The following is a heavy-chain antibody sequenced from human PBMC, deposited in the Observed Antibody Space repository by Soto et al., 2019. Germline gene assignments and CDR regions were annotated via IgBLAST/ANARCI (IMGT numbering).Heavy chain of an antibody. J-gene: IGHJ4*02. D-gene: IGHD3-22*01. Sequence: GESLKISCKGSGYSFAGYWITWVRQKPGKGLEWMGRVDPSDSQTYYSPSFRGHVTISVTKSITTVFLQWSSLRASDTAMYYCARQIYDSDTGPNFQYYFDSWGQGTPVTVSS. V-gene: IGHV5-10-1*01. CDR2: VDPSDSQT. CDR1: GYSFAGYW. CDR3: ARQIYDSDTGPNFQYYFDS.